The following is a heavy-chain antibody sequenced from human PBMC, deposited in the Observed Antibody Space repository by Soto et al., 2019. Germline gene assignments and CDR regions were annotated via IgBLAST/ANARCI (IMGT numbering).Heavy chain of an antibody. CDR1: GDSNSSRGYY. V-gene: IGHV4-39*01. D-gene: IGHD2-21*02. CDR3: AIQGTSVVTQAYFDV. J-gene: IGHJ6*03. CDR2: IYYSGRT. Sequence: SETLSLTCTVTGDSNSSRGYYCGCIRQPPGKGLEWIGSIYYSGRTNNNPSLRGRVSMSIDTSKVQFSLKLKSLTAADTALYLCAIQGTSVVTQAYFDVWGTGCMVTVAS.